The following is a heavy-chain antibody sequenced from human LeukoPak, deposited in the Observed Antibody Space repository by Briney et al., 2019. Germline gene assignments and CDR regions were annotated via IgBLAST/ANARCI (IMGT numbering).Heavy chain of an antibody. Sequence: GGALRLLCAASGFTFCSYEMNGVGQAPGKGLEGVSYISSSGSTIYYADSVTGRFTISRDNANNSLYLQMNSLRADDTAVYYWARDLDIVATMFVLWGRGTVDTVSS. V-gene: IGHV3-48*03. J-gene: IGHJ5*02. D-gene: IGHD5-12*01. CDR3: ARDLDIVATMFVL. CDR2: ISSSGSTI. CDR1: GFTFCSYE.